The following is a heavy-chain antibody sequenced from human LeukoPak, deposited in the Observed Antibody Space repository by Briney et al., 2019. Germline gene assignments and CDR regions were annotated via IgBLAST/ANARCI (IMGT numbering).Heavy chain of an antibody. V-gene: IGHV3-23*01. CDR2: ISGSGGRT. D-gene: IGHD3-22*01. J-gene: IGHJ4*02. Sequence: GGSLRLSCAASGFTFSNYGMSWVRQAPGKGLEWVAGISGSGGRTSYADSVRGRITISRDNPKNTLYLQLNSLRAEDTAVYFCAKRGVVIRVILVGFHKEAYYFDSWGQGVLVTVSS. CDR3: AKRGVVIRVILVGFHKEAYYFDS. CDR1: GFTFSNYG.